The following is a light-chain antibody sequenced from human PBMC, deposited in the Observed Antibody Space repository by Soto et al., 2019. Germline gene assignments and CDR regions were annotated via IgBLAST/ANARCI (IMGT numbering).Light chain of an antibody. CDR3: QQYDNWPLA. V-gene: IGKV3-15*01. CDR2: SAS. J-gene: IGKJ2*01. Sequence: EIVMTQSPATLSVSPGERATLSCRASQGVRTNLAWYQQKPGQAPRLLIYSASTRATGIPARLSGSWSGTEFTLTISNLQSEDVAVYYCQQYDNWPLAFGQGTKLEIK. CDR1: QGVRTN.